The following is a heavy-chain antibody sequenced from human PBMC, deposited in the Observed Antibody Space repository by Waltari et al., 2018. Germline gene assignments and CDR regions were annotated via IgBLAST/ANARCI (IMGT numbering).Heavy chain of an antibody. V-gene: IGHV5-10-1*03. J-gene: IGHJ6*02. Sequence: EVQLVQSGAELTKTGESLRISCMGSGTNVTSYWISWVRQMPGKGLEWMGRIDPSDSYTNFSPSFQGHVTISVDKSISTAYVQWSSLKASDTAMYYCARHLPDYYYYGVDVWGQGTTVTVSS. CDR2: IDPSDSYT. CDR1: GTNVTSYW. CDR3: ARHLPDYYYYGVDV.